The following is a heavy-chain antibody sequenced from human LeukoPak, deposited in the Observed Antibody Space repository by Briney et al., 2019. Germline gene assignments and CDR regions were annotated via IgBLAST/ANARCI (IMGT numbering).Heavy chain of an antibody. Sequence: PGGSLTLSCAASGFTFSSYWMTWVRQAPGKGLEWVSNINGDGSIENYVDSVRGRFTIFRDNAKNSLYLQMNSISVEDTAVYYCERDHIVGDTGGGDYWGQGTLVTVAS. V-gene: IGHV3-7*01. J-gene: IGHJ4*02. D-gene: IGHD1-26*01. CDR2: INGDGSIE. CDR3: ERDHIVGDTGGGDY. CDR1: GFTFSSYW.